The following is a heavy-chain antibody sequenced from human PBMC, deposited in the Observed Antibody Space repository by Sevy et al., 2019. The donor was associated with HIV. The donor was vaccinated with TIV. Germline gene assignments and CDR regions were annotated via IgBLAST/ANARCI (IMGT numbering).Heavy chain of an antibody. J-gene: IGHJ3*02. CDR2: ISAYTGST. CDR3: ARDSESSAWDAFDI. CDR1: GYTFTSYG. V-gene: IGHV1-18*01. D-gene: IGHD6-19*01. Sequence: ASVKVSCEASGYTFTSYGISWVRQAPGQGLEWMGWISAYTGSTHYAQKLQGRVIMTTDTSTSTAYLELRSLRSDDTAVYYCARDSESSAWDAFDIWGQWTMVTASS.